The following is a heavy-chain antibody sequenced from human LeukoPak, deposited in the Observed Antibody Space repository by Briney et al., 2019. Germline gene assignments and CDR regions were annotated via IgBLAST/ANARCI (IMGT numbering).Heavy chain of an antibody. V-gene: IGHV3-30*04. Sequence: PGGSLRLSCAASGFTFSSYAMHWVRQAPGKGLEWVAVISYDGSNKYYADSVKGRFTISRDNSKNTLYLQMNSLRAEDTAVYYCAKDRTDYYYDSSGYPPWGQGTLVTVSS. D-gene: IGHD3-22*01. J-gene: IGHJ4*02. CDR2: ISYDGSNK. CDR3: AKDRTDYYYDSSGYPP. CDR1: GFTFSSYA.